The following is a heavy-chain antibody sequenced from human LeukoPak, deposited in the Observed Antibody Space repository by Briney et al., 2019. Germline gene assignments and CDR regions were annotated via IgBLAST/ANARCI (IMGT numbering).Heavy chain of an antibody. CDR3: ERCGGGNPRWFDP. CDR1: GFTLSGYS. Sequence: GGSLRLSCAASGFTLSGYSMNWVRQAPGKGLEWVSSISSSSSYIYYSDSVKGRFTISRDNAKNSMYLQMNSLRAEDTAVYYCERCGGGNPRWFDPWGQGTLVTVSS. J-gene: IGHJ5*02. D-gene: IGHD4-23*01. CDR2: ISSSSSYI. V-gene: IGHV3-21*01.